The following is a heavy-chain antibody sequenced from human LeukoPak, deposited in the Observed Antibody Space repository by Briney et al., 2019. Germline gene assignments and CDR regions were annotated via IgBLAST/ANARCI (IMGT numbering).Heavy chain of an antibody. D-gene: IGHD6-19*01. CDR2: IYYSGST. CDR1: GGSISSYY. Sequence: TSETLSLTCTVSGGSISSYYWSWIRQPPGKGLEWIGYIYYSGSTNYNPSLKSRVTISVDTSKNQFSLKLSSVTAADTAVYYCARERSYTLTGHSSGWHTKGYFDYWGQGTLVTVSS. J-gene: IGHJ4*02. V-gene: IGHV4-59*12. CDR3: ARERSYTLTGHSSGWHTKGYFDY.